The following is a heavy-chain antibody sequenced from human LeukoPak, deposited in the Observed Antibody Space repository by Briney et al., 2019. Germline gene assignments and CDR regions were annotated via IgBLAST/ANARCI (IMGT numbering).Heavy chain of an antibody. D-gene: IGHD2/OR15-2a*01. Sequence: PGGSLRPSCAASGFTFSNYWMSWVRQAPGKGLEWVANIKQDGSEKYYVDSVKGRFTISRDNAKNSLFLQMNSLRAEDTAVYYCARATSFSPSNFDYWGQGTLVTVSS. CDR3: ARATSFSPSNFDY. J-gene: IGHJ4*02. CDR1: GFTFSNYW. V-gene: IGHV3-7*03. CDR2: IKQDGSEK.